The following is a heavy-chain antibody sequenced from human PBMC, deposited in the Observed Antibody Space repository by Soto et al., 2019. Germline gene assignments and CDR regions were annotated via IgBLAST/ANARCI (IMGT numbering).Heavy chain of an antibody. Sequence: EVLLVESGGGLVQPGGSLRLSCTASGFMFGSYWMTWVRHVPGKGLQWVANIKRDGSEKYYVDFVKGRFTISRDNADNSVFLDMNNLRVDDTATYYCARVRATDYEIDYWGQGALVTVSS. D-gene: IGHD4-17*01. CDR2: IKRDGSEK. J-gene: IGHJ4*02. CDR3: ARVRATDYEIDY. V-gene: IGHV3-7*03. CDR1: GFMFGSYW.